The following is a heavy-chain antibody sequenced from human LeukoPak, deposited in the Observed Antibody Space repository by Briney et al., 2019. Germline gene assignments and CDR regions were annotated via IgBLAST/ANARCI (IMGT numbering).Heavy chain of an antibody. CDR2: IYHSGST. Sequence: KPSKTLSLTCAVSGYSISSGYYWGWIRQPPGKGLEWIGSIYHSGSTYYNPSLKSRVTISVDTSKNQFSLKLSSVTAADTAVYYCARDGRYFDWLIVGYDIWGQETMVTVSS. CDR1: GYSISSGYY. J-gene: IGHJ3*02. D-gene: IGHD3-9*01. V-gene: IGHV4-38-2*02. CDR3: ARDGRYFDWLIVGYDI.